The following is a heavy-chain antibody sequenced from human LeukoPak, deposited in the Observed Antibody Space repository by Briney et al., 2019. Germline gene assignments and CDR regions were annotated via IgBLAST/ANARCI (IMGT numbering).Heavy chain of an antibody. V-gene: IGHV5-51*01. J-gene: IGHJ4*02. D-gene: IGHD6-19*01. Sequence: ASVKVSCKGSGYSFTSYWIGWVRQMPGKGPEWMGIIYPGDSDTRYSPSFQGQVTISADKSISTAYLQWSSLKASDTAMYYCARRGMGSGWDIDYWGQGTLVTVSS. CDR3: ARRGMGSGWDIDY. CDR2: IYPGDSDT. CDR1: GYSFTSYW.